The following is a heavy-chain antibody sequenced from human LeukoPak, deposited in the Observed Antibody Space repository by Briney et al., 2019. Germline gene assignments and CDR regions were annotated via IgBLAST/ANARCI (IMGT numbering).Heavy chain of an antibody. CDR3: ARAIAAAYDAFDI. Sequence: PGGSLRLSCAASGFTFSDYYMSWIRQAPGKGLEWVSYISSSGSAIYYADSVKGRFTISRDNAKNSLYLQMNSLRAEDTAVYYCARAIAAAYDAFDIWGQGTMVTVSS. CDR2: ISSSGSAI. D-gene: IGHD6-13*01. CDR1: GFTFSDYY. J-gene: IGHJ3*02. V-gene: IGHV3-11*01.